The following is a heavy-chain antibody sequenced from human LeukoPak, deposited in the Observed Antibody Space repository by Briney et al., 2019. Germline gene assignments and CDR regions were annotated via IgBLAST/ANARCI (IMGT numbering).Heavy chain of an antibody. Sequence: SETLSLTCAVYGGSFSGYYWSWIRQPPGKGLEWIGEISHSGSTNYNPSLKSRVTISVDTSKNQFSLKLSSVTAADTAVYYCARYSSSWLNFDYWGQGTLVTVSS. CDR1: GGSFSGYY. D-gene: IGHD6-13*01. V-gene: IGHV4-34*01. J-gene: IGHJ4*02. CDR3: ARYSSSWLNFDY. CDR2: ISHSGST.